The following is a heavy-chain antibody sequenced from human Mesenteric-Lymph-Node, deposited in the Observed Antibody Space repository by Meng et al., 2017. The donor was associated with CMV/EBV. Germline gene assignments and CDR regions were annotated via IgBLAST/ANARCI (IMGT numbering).Heavy chain of an antibody. D-gene: IGHD3-16*01. CDR2: IKKDGSEK. J-gene: IGHJ4*02. V-gene: IGHV3-7*01. Sequence: GGSLRLSCAASGFTFSSYWMSWVRQAPGKGLEWVSNIKKDGSEKYYVDSVKGRFTISRDNAKNSLYLQMNSLRAEDTAVYYCARAGGGRYYFDYWGQGTLVTVSS. CDR3: ARAGGGRYYFDY. CDR1: GFTFSSYW.